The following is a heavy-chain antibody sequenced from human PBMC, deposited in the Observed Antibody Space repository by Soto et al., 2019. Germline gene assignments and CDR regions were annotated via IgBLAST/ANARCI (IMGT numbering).Heavy chain of an antibody. Sequence: PSETMSLTCTVYGGSLSSSSYYWGWIRKTPGHRIEWRVSLHYRRCTYYNPSLKSRVTISVDTSKRQVSLKLSSVTGADTAVYYCARRSDSSGYSDYIPDYWGQGTLVTVSS. V-gene: IGHV4-39*01. J-gene: IGHJ4*02. D-gene: IGHD3-22*01. CDR3: ARRSDSSGYSDYIPDY. CDR1: GGSLSSSSYY. CDR2: LHYRRCT.